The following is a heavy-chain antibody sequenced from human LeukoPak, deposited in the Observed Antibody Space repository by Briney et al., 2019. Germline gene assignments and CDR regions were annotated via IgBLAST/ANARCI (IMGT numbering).Heavy chain of an antibody. J-gene: IGHJ4*02. D-gene: IGHD6-19*01. CDR1: GFTFSSYG. V-gene: IGHV3-33*06. CDR2: IWYDGSKQ. Sequence: GGSLRLSCAASGFTFSSYGMHWVRQAPGKGLEWVALIWYDGSKQYYADSVKGRLTISRDNSKNTLYLQMNSLRGEDTAVYFCAKGATGWYGNYFDYWGQGTLVTVSS. CDR3: AKGATGWYGNYFDY.